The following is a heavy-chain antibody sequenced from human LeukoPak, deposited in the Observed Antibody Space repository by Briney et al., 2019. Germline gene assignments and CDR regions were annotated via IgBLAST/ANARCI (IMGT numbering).Heavy chain of an antibody. J-gene: IGHJ3*02. D-gene: IGHD6-13*01. CDR3: AKGYSSSWGDAFDI. CDR2: ISGSGGSA. V-gene: IGHV3-23*01. Sequence: PGGSLRLSCAASGFTFNTYAMNWVRQAPGKGLEWVSAISGSGGSAYYADSVKGRFTISRDNSKNTLYLQMNSLRAEDTAVYYCAKGYSSSWGDAFDIWGQGTMVTVSS. CDR1: GFTFNTYA.